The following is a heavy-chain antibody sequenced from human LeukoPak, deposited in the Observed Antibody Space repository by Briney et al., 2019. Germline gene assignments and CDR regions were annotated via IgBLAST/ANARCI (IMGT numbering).Heavy chain of an antibody. V-gene: IGHV4-34*01. D-gene: IGHD6-19*01. CDR1: GGSFSGYY. CDR2: ISHSGST. J-gene: IGHJ5*02. CDR3: ARDLSIAVAGTGSYNWFDP. Sequence: SETLSLTCAVYGGSFSGYYWSWIRQPPGKGLEWIGEISHSGSTNYNPSLKSRVTISVDTSKNQFSLKLSSVTAADTAVYYCARDLSIAVAGTGSYNWFDPWGQGTLVTVSS.